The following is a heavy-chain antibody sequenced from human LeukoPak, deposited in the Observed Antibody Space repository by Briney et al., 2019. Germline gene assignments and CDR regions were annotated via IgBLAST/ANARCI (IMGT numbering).Heavy chain of an antibody. CDR1: GDSVSRSDSY. CDR2: IYYSGRT. Sequence: SETLSLTCSVSGDSVSRSDSYWDWIRQPPVKGLEWIGTIYYSGRTYYSPSLKSRVTMSVDPSNNQFSLTLRSVTAADTAVYYCARRRYYDGSGYLEWGQGTLLSVSS. V-gene: IGHV4-39*01. CDR3: ARRRYYDGSGYLE. D-gene: IGHD3-22*01. J-gene: IGHJ1*01.